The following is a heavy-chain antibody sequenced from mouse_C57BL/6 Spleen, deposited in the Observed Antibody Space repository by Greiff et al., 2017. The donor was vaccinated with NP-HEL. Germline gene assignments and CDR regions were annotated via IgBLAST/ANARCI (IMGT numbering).Heavy chain of an antibody. Sequence: DVKLVESGGGLVKPGGSLKLSCAASGFTFSDYGMHWVRQAPEKGLEWVAYISSGSSTIYYADTVKGRFTISRDNAKNTLFLQMTSLRSEDTAMYYCARGANWDLYYAMDYWGQGTSVTVSS. CDR3: ARGANWDLYYAMDY. J-gene: IGHJ4*01. CDR1: GFTFSDYG. V-gene: IGHV5-17*01. D-gene: IGHD4-1*01. CDR2: ISSGSSTI.